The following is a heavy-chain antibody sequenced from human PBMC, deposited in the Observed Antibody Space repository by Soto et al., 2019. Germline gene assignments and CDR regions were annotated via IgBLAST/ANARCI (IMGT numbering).Heavy chain of an antibody. CDR2: INPSGGST. CDR3: ARAVRDTIVQPTAIGLHYYYGMDV. J-gene: IGHJ6*02. V-gene: IGHV1-46*01. Sequence: GASVKVSCKASGYTFTSYYMHWVRQAPGQGLEWMGIINPSGGSTSYAQKFQGRVTMTRDTSTSTVYMELSSLRAEDTAVYYCARAVRDTIVQPTAIGLHYYYGMDVWGQGTTVTVSS. CDR1: GYTFTSYY. D-gene: IGHD2-21*02.